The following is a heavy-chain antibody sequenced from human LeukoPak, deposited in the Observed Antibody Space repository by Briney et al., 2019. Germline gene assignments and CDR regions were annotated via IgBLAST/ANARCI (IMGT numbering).Heavy chain of an antibody. CDR3: AREWDYESSGLFYSY. CDR2: IVPLFGTA. CDR1: GGTFSRYG. V-gene: IGHV1-69*01. Sequence: SVKVSCKASGGTFSRYGISWVRQARGQGLEWMGGIVPLFGTAKYAQKFQGRVTITADESTSTVYMELRSLRSEDTAVFYCAREWDYESSGLFYSYWGQGTLVTVSS. D-gene: IGHD3-22*01. J-gene: IGHJ4*02.